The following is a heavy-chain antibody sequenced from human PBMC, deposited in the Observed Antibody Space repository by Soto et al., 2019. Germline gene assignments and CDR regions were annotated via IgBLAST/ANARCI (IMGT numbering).Heavy chain of an antibody. V-gene: IGHV3-66*01. CDR1: GFTVSSNY. J-gene: IGHJ6*03. D-gene: IGHD1-26*01. CDR2: IYSGGGT. Sequence: EVQLVESGGGLVQPGGSLRLSCAASGFTVSSNYMSWVRQAPGKGLEWVSVIYSGGGTFYADSVKGRCTISRDNSKNTVYLQMNRQRAMDAGVYYRAREIGLGAIQTNYTDVWGKGTTVTVS. CDR3: AREIGLGAIQTNYTDV.